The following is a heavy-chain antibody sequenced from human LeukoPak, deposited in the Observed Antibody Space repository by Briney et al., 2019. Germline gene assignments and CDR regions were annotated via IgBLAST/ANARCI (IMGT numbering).Heavy chain of an antibody. CDR3: ARVEWFGELSPFDI. CDR2: FSYSGNT. D-gene: IGHD3-10*01. Sequence: SGTLSLTCTVSGGSISSTIYYWAWIRQPPGKGLEWIGSFSYSGNTFYNSSLTSRVTISVDTSKNQFSLKLSSVTAADTAVYYCARVEWFGELSPFDIWGQGTMVTVSS. J-gene: IGHJ3*02. CDR1: GGSISSTIYY. V-gene: IGHV4-39*07.